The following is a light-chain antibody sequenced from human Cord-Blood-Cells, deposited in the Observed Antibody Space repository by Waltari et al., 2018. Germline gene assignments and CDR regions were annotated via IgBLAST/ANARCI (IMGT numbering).Light chain of an antibody. CDR1: QDISNY. Sequence: DIQMTQSPSSLSASVGDRVTITCQPSQDISNYLNWYQQKPGKAPKLLIYDASNLETGVPSRFSGSGSGTDFTFTISSLQPEDIATYYCQQYDNLPIFTFGPGTKVDIK. CDR2: DAS. J-gene: IGKJ3*01. CDR3: QQYDNLPIFT. V-gene: IGKV1-33*01.